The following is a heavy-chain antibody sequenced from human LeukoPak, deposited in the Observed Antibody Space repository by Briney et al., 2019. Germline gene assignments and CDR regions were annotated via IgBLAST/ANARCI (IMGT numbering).Heavy chain of an antibody. D-gene: IGHD3-9*01. J-gene: IGHJ6*02. CDR1: GGSISSYY. Sequence: TSETLSLTCTVSGGSISSYYWSWIRQPPGKGLEWIGYIYYSGSTNYNPSLKSRVTISVDTSKNQFSLKLSSVTAADTAVYYCARAPPYYDILTGYYKSYYYYGMDVWGQGTTVTVSS. CDR3: ARAPPYYDILTGYYKSYYYYGMDV. CDR2: IYYSGST. V-gene: IGHV4-59*01.